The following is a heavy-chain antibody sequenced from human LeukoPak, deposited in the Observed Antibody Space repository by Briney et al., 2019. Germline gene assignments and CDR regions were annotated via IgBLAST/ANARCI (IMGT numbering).Heavy chain of an antibody. V-gene: IGHV3-23*01. J-gene: IGHJ4*02. CDR2: VSGRDDST. CDR3: AKWGDYDILTGYYDSDY. CDR1: GFTFSNYA. Sequence: QTGASLRLSCAASGFTFSNYAMSWVRQAPGKGLEWVSAVSGRDDSTYYADSVKGRFTISRDTSKNTLYLQMNGLRAEDTAVYYCAKWGDYDILTGYYDSDYWGQGTLVTVSS. D-gene: IGHD3-9*01.